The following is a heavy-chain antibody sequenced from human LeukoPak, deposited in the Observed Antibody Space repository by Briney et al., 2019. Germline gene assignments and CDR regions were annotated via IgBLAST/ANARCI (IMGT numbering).Heavy chain of an antibody. CDR1: GYTFTNYG. CDR2: ISAYNGNT. Sequence: ASVKVSCTASGYTFTNYGISWVRQAPGQGLEWMGWISAYNGNTNYAQKLQGRVTMTTDTSTSTAYMELRSLRSDDTAVYYCARTYSSRVYDWLDPWGQGTLVTVSS. V-gene: IGHV1-18*01. J-gene: IGHJ5*02. CDR3: ARTYSSRVYDWLDP. D-gene: IGHD6-13*01.